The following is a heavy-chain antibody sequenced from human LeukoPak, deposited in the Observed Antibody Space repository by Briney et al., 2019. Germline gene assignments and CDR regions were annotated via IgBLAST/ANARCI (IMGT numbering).Heavy chain of an antibody. CDR1: GGSFSGYY. CDR2: INHSGST. CDR3: ARGVAAAGLPYYYYYMDV. V-gene: IGHV4-34*01. Sequence: PSETLSLTCAVYGGSFSGYYWSWIRQPPGKGLEWIGEINHSGSTNYNPSLKSRVTISVDTSKNQFSLKLSSVTAADTAVYHCARGVAAAGLPYYYYYMDVWGKGTTVTVSS. D-gene: IGHD6-13*01. J-gene: IGHJ6*03.